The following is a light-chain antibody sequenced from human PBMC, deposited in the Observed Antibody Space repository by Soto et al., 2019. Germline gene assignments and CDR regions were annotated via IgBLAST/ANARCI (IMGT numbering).Light chain of an antibody. Sequence: QSVLTQPPSASGTPGQRVTISCSGSSSNIESNTVNWYQQLPGTAPKLLIYSNNQRPSGVPDRFSGSKSGTSASLAISGLQSEDEADYYGAAWDDSLNGVVFGGGTQLTVL. CDR3: AAWDDSLNGVV. CDR1: SSNIESNT. CDR2: SNN. J-gene: IGLJ2*01. V-gene: IGLV1-44*01.